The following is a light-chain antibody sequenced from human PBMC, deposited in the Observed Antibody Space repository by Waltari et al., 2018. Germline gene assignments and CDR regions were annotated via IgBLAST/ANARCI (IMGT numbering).Light chain of an antibody. CDR3: MQGTHWPWT. Sequence: DVVMTQSPLSLPVPLWQPASISCRYTQSLVSSDGNTYFNWFQQMPGQSPQRLLYKVSNRDSGVPDRFSGCGSCTDFTLRISRVEAEDVGVYYCMQGTHWPWTFGQGTKVEIK. V-gene: IGKV2-30*01. J-gene: IGKJ1*01. CDR2: KVS. CDR1: QSLVSSDGNTY.